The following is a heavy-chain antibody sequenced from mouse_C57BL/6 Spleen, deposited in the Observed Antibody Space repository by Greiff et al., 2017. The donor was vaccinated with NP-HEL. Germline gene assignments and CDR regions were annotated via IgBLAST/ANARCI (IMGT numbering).Heavy chain of an antibody. Sequence: QVQLKQPGAELVKPGASVKVSCKASGYTFTSYWMHWVKQRPGQGLEWIGRIHPSDSDTNYNQKFKGKATLTVDKSSSTAYMQLSRLTSEDSAVYYCAIFVYYYDFDYWGQGTTLTVSS. V-gene: IGHV1-74*01. CDR1: GYTFTSYW. CDR3: AIFVYYYDFDY. CDR2: IHPSDSDT. D-gene: IGHD1-1*01. J-gene: IGHJ2*01.